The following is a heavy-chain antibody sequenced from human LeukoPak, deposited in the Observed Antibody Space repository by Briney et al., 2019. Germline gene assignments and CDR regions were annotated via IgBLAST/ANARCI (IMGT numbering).Heavy chain of an antibody. CDR3: ARERLMTTVTTGWFDP. CDR1: GFTFSSYG. D-gene: IGHD4-17*01. CDR2: IWYDGSNK. V-gene: IGHV3-33*01. J-gene: IGHJ5*02. Sequence: GGSLRLSCAASGFTFSSYGMHWVRQAPGKGLEWVAVIWYDGSNKYYADSVKGRFTISRDNSKNTLYLQMNSLRAEDTAVYYCARERLMTTVTTGWFDPWGQGTLVTVSS.